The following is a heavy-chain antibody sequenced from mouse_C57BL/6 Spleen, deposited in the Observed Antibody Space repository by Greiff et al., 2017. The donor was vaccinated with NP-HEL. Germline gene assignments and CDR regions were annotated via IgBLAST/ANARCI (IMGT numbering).Heavy chain of an antibody. J-gene: IGHJ2*01. CDR2: IYPRSGNT. V-gene: IGHV1-81*01. CDR1: GYTFTSYG. Sequence: QVQLQQSGAELARPGASVKLSCKASGYTFTSYGISWVKQRTGQGLEWIGEIYPRSGNTYYNEKFKGKATLTADKSSSTAYMELRSLTSEDSAVYFCASGGITTVVGRFYYFDYWGQGTTLTVSS. D-gene: IGHD1-1*01. CDR3: ASGGITTVVGRFYYFDY.